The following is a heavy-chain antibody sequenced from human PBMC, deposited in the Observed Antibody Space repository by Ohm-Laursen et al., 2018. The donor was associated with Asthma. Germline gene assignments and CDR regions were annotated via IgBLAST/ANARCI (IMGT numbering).Heavy chain of an antibody. CDR2: FSLDSDRR. V-gene: IGHV3-9*01. CDR1: GFTFEKYA. D-gene: IGHD1-14*01. CDR3: TKDLPPGGADV. Sequence: SLRLSCAASGFTFEKYAMHWVRQAPGKGLEWVSGFSLDSDRRDYADSVKGRFTVSRDNAKNSLYLQMNNLRPENTALYYCTKDLPPGGADVWGQGTTVTVSS. J-gene: IGHJ6*02.